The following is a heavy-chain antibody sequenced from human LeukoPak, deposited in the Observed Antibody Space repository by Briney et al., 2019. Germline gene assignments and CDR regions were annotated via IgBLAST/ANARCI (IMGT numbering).Heavy chain of an antibody. CDR2: IKSKTDGGTT. V-gene: IGHV3-15*01. CDR1: GFTFSNAW. D-gene: IGHD1-26*01. CDR3: TTTQAGRIGGFYRTKPYYFDY. J-gene: IGHJ4*02. Sequence: PGGSLRLSCAASGFTFSNAWMSWVRQAPGKGLEWVGRIKSKTDGGTTDYAAPVKGRFTISRDDSKNTLYLQMNSLKTEDTAVYYCTTTQAGRIGGFYRTKPYYFDYWGQGTLATVSA.